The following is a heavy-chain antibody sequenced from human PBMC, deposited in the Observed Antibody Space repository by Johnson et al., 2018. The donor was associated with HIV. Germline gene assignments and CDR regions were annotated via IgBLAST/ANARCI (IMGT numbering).Heavy chain of an antibody. V-gene: IGHV3-30*04. CDR1: GFTFSSYA. D-gene: IGHD3-3*01. Sequence: QVQLVESGGGVVQPGRSLRLSCAASGFTFSSYAMHWVRQAPGKGLEWVAVISYDGSNKYYVDSVKGRFTISRDNSKNTLYLQMNSLRAEDTAVYYCARDGYHNFWSGYYRDDAFDIWGQGTMVTVSS. J-gene: IGHJ3*02. CDR3: ARDGYHNFWSGYYRDDAFDI. CDR2: ISYDGSNK.